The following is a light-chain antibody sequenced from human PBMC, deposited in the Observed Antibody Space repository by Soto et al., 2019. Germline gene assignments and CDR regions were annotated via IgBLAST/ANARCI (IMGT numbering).Light chain of an antibody. CDR1: NIGSKS. V-gene: IGLV3-21*01. Sequence: SYELTQSPSVSGAPGQTATITCGGNNIGSKSVNWYQQKAGQAPVLVMSYDSDRPSGIPERFSGSNSGNTATLTLSRVEAGDEADYYCQVWDATNDHHVFGSGTKLTVL. CDR3: QVWDATNDHHV. J-gene: IGLJ1*01. CDR2: YDS.